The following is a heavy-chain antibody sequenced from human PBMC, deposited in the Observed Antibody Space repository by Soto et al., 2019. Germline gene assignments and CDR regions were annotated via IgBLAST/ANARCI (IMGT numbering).Heavy chain of an antibody. CDR1: GFTFSNAW. Sequence: GGSLRLSCAASGFTFSNAWMTWVRQAPGKGLEWVGHIKSEADGGTTYYIAPVRGRFTISRDDSKNMLYLQMNSLKTEDTAIYYCTTDSYMTNIIVRFDYWGHGTLVTVSS. J-gene: IGHJ4*01. V-gene: IGHV3-15*06. D-gene: IGHD4-17*01. CDR3: TTDSYMTNIIVRFDY. CDR2: IKSEADGGTT.